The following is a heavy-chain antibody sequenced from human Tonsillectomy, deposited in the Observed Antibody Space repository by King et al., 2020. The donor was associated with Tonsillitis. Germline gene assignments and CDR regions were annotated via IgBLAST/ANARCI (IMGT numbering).Heavy chain of an antibody. Sequence: VQLQESGPELVKPSQTLSLTCTVSGGSINSGPYHWTWIRQPAGKGLEWIGRIYASGSTSSNPSFKNRVSISVDTSKNQFSLDLSSVTAADTAVYFCAREDYGDFPYWGQGTLVTVSS. J-gene: IGHJ4*02. D-gene: IGHD4-17*01. V-gene: IGHV4-61*02. CDR1: GGSINSGPYH. CDR2: IYASGST. CDR3: AREDYGDFPY.